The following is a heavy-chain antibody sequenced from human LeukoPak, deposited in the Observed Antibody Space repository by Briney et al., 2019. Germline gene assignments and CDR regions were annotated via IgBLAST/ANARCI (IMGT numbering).Heavy chain of an antibody. V-gene: IGHV4-59*08. CDR1: GGSINNYY. Sequence: SETLSLTCTVSGGSINNYYWSWIRQPPGKGLEWIGYIYYSGSTNYNPSLKSRVTISVDTSKNQFYLKLSSVTAADTAVYYCARGPVTRFEIWGQGTMVTVSS. CDR2: IYYSGST. CDR3: ARGPVTRFEI. D-gene: IGHD4-17*01. J-gene: IGHJ3*02.